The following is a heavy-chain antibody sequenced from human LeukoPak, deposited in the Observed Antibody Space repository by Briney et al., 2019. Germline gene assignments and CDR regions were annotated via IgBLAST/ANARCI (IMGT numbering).Heavy chain of an antibody. CDR3: ARDYYGSGSYYNRLPDY. Sequence: ASVKVSCKASGYTFTSYGISWVRQAPGQGLEWMGWISAYNGNTNYAQKLQGRVTMTTDTSTSTAYMELRSLRSDDTAVYYCARDYYGSGSYYNRLPDYWGQGTLVTVSS. V-gene: IGHV1-18*01. CDR2: ISAYNGNT. CDR1: GYTFTSYG. J-gene: IGHJ4*02. D-gene: IGHD3-10*01.